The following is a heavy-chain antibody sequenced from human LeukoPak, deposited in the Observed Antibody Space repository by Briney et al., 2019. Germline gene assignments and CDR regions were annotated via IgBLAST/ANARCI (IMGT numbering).Heavy chain of an antibody. CDR2: IRYDGSNK. V-gene: IGHV3-30*02. J-gene: IGHJ4*02. CDR1: GFTFSSYG. D-gene: IGHD6-13*01. CDR3: ARVTSSWFDY. Sequence: GGSLRLSCAASGFTFSSYGMHWVRQAPGKGLEWVAFIRYDGSNKYYADSVKGRFTISRDNSKNTLYLQMNSLRAEDTAVYYCARVTSSWFDYWGQGTLVTVSS.